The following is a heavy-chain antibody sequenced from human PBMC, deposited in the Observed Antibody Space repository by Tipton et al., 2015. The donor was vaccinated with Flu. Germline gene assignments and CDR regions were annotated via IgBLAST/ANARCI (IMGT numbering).Heavy chain of an antibody. CDR2: IWNGGTNK. CDR1: GFTFSDSY. Sequence: GSLRLSCAASGFTFSDSYMSWIRQAPGKGLEWVSVIWNGGTNKYYAESVKGRFTISRDNAKNSLYLQMNSLRAEDTAVYYCASLTGDDYWGQGTLVTVSS. CDR3: ASLTGDDY. V-gene: IGHV3-11*04. D-gene: IGHD7-27*01. J-gene: IGHJ4*02.